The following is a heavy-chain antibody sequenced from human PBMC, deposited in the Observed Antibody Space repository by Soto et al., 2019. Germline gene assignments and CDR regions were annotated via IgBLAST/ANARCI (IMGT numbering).Heavy chain of an antibody. V-gene: IGHV1-69*12. CDR1: GDTFSSYA. J-gene: IGHJ6*02. CDR3: ARGAYCGGDCYYYYYYGMDV. D-gene: IGHD2-21*02. CDR2: IIPIFGTA. Sequence: QVQLVQSGAAVKKPGSSVKVSCKASGDTFSSYAISWVRQAPGQGLEWMGGIIPIFGTANYAQKFQGRVTIIADESTNTAYMQLSSLRSEDTAVYYCARGAYCGGDCYYYYYYGMDVWGQGTTVTVSS.